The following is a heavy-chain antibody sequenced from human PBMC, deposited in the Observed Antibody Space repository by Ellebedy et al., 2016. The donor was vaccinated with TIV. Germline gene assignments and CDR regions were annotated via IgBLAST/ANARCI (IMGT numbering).Heavy chain of an antibody. CDR2: INSDASST. CDR3: AGDDHYGLDV. J-gene: IGHJ6*02. Sequence: GESLKISCAASGFTFSSRWIHWVRQAPGKGLVWVSHINSDASSTTYADSVKGRFTFSRDNAKNTLYLQMNSLRAEDTAVYYCAGDDHYGLDVWGQGTTVIVSS. CDR1: GFTFSSRW. V-gene: IGHV3-74*01.